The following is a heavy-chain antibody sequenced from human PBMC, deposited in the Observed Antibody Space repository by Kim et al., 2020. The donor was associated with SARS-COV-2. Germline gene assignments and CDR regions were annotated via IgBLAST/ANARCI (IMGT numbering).Heavy chain of an antibody. J-gene: IGHJ4*02. CDR3: ARSTFYYDYSASYQRGSYFDF. D-gene: IGHD3-22*01. CDR1: RYTFTAYY. V-gene: IGHV1-2*02. CDR2: INPDSGGT. Sequence: ASVKVSCKASRYTFTAYYIHWVRQAPGQGLEWMGLINPDSGGTNYPQKFQGRVTMTRDTSINPTYMELSSLRSDDTAVYYFARSTFYYDYSASYQRGSYFDFWGQGTLVPVSS.